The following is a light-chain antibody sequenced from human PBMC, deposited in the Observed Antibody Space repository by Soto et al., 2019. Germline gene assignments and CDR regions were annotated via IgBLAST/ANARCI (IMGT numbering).Light chain of an antibody. CDR3: QQYNSYSLT. J-gene: IGKJ1*01. V-gene: IGKV1-5*01. Sequence: GYRVTITCRASQSISGWLAWYQQKPGKTPRLLIYDASSLQSGVPSRFSGSGSATEFTLTISTLQPDDFATYYCQQYNSYSLTFGQGTKVDIK. CDR1: QSISGW. CDR2: DAS.